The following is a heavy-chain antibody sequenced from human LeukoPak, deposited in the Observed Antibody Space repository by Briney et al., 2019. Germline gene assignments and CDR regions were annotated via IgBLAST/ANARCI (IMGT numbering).Heavy chain of an antibody. Sequence: GGSLRLSCAASGFTFSIYAMSWVRQAPGEGLEWVSAISGSGGSTYYADFVKGRFTISSDNSKNTLYLQMNSLRAEDTAVYYCAKDLVESSDYWGQGTLVTVSS. CDR2: ISGSGGST. V-gene: IGHV3-23*01. CDR1: GFTFSIYA. J-gene: IGHJ4*02. D-gene: IGHD2-8*02. CDR3: AKDLVESSDY.